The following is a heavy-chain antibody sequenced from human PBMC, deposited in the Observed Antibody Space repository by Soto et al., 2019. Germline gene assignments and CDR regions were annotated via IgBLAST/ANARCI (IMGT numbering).Heavy chain of an antibody. CDR1: GGTFSSYA. Sequence: QVQLVQSGAEVKKPGSSVKVSCKASGGTFSSYAISWVRQAPGQGLEWMGGIIPIFGTANYAQKFQGRVTITADESTSTGYMELSSLRSEDTAVYYCAVGKGGTTAYWDYYGMDVWGQGTTVTVSS. J-gene: IGHJ6*02. V-gene: IGHV1-69*01. CDR2: IIPIFGTA. D-gene: IGHD1-7*01. CDR3: AVGKGGTTAYWDYYGMDV.